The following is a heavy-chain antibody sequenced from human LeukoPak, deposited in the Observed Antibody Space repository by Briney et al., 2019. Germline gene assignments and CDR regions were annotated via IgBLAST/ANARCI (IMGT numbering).Heavy chain of an antibody. Sequence: SETLSLTCTVSCGSISSSSYDWGWIRQPPGKGLEWIGGIYYSGSTYSDPSINSRVTISVDTSQNQFSLKLSSVTAADKAVYYCARQVGGDYYYYYMDVWGKGTTVTVSS. CDR2: IYYSGST. J-gene: IGHJ6*03. D-gene: IGHD4-23*01. CDR1: CGSISSSSYD. CDR3: ARQVGGDYYYYYMDV. V-gene: IGHV4-39*01.